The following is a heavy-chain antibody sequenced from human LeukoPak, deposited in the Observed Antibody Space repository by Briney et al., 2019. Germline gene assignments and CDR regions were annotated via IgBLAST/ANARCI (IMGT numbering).Heavy chain of an antibody. CDR3: ARLVAAAGNNWFDP. CDR2: IHDSGST. Sequence: SETLSLTCAVSGDSISSGGYSWSWIRQTPGKGLEWIAYIHDSGSTYNNPSLKSRLSISIDTSKNQFSLKLNSLTAADTAVYYCARLVAAAGNNWFDPWGQGTLVTVSS. CDR1: GDSISSGGYS. V-gene: IGHV4-30-4*07. D-gene: IGHD6-13*01. J-gene: IGHJ5*02.